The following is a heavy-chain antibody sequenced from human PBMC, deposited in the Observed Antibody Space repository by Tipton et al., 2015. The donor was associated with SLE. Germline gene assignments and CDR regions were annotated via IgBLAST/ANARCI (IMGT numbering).Heavy chain of an antibody. CDR1: DFTVSSNY. J-gene: IGHJ4*02. CDR2: IYGGDTT. CDR3: TRYGYFDY. D-gene: IGHD4-17*01. Sequence: SLRLSCAASDFTVSSNYMSWVRQAPGKGLEWVSVIYGGDTTYYADSVKGRFTISIDDSKNTAYLQMNSLKTEDTAVYYCTRYGYFDYWGQGTLVTVSS. V-gene: IGHV3-53*01.